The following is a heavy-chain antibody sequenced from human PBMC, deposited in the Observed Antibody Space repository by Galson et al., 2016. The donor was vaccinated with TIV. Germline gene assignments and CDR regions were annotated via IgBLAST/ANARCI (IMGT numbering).Heavy chain of an antibody. D-gene: IGHD3-16*02. CDR3: ATVAWFPGRSLGN. V-gene: IGHV1-24*01. CDR1: GDSLSEIV. Sequence: SVKVSCKVSGDSLSEIVIHWVRQAPGKGLEWMGGFDPEVQETIYAQKMQGRVTMTADTSTDTAYMELGSLRLEDTAVYYCATVAWFPGRSLGNWGQGTLVIVSS. CDR2: FDPEVQET. J-gene: IGHJ4*02.